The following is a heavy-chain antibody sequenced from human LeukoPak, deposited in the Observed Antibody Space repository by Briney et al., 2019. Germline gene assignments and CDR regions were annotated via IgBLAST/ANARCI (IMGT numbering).Heavy chain of an antibody. D-gene: IGHD2-15*01. CDR2: INPNSGGT. J-gene: IGHJ4*02. CDR3: ARVRGGSFRGSGYFDY. CDR1: GYTFTGYC. Sequence: ASVKVSCKASGYTFTGYCMHWVRQAPGQGLQWMGWINPNSGGTNYAQKFQGRVTMTRDTSISTAYMELSRLRSDDTAVYYCARVRGGSFRGSGYFDYWGQGTLVTVSS. V-gene: IGHV1-2*02.